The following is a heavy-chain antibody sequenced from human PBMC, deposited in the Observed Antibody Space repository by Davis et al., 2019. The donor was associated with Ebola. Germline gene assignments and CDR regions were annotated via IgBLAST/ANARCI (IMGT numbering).Heavy chain of an antibody. CDR1: GGTFSNYI. CDR2: IIPIFGII. Sequence: AASVKVSCKASGGTFSNYILTWVRQAPGQGLEWMGRIIPIFGIINYAQKFQGRVTITADESTSTAYLELSSLKSDDTAVYYCAREFRAYRVYFDYWGQGTLVTVSS. D-gene: IGHD3-16*01. J-gene: IGHJ4*02. CDR3: AREFRAYRVYFDY. V-gene: IGHV1-69*13.